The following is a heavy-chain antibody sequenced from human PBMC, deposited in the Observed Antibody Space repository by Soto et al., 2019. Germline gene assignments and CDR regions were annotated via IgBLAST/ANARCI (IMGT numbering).Heavy chain of an antibody. CDR2: IIPMFRTA. CDR3: ALRYESNYYYHFYAMDV. D-gene: IGHD3-16*01. Sequence: VQLVQSGAEVKKPGSSVKVSCQASGGIVSSYAISWVRQAPGQGLEWMGGIIPMFRTANYAEKFQGRITITADGPTSTTYMELSSLRSDDTGVYFCALRYESNYYYHFYAMDVWGQGTTVTVSS. V-gene: IGHV1-69*01. J-gene: IGHJ6*02. CDR1: GGIVSSYA.